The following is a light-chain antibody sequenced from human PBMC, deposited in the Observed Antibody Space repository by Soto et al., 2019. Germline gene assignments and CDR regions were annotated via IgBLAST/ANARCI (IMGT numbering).Light chain of an antibody. CDR3: TSYTSDTIYV. J-gene: IGLJ1*01. V-gene: IGLV2-14*01. Sequence: QSALTQPASVSGSPGQSITTSCTGTSTDVGRYNYVSWYQQHPGKAPKLMVYDVSNRPSWVSNRFSGSKSGITASLTISGLQAEYDADYSCTSYTSDTIYVFRTRTKVTV. CDR1: STDVGRYNY. CDR2: DVS.